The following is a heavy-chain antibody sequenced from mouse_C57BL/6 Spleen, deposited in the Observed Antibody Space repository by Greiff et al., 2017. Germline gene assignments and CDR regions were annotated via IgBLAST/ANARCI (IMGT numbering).Heavy chain of an antibody. CDR3: ARSGDGYYGFDY. D-gene: IGHD2-3*01. CDR2: IYPGSGST. V-gene: IGHV1-55*01. J-gene: IGHJ2*01. CDR1: GYTFTSYW. Sequence: QVQLQQPGAELVKPGASVKMSCKASGYTFTSYWITWVKQRPGQGLEWIGDIYPGSGSTNYNEKFKSKATLTVDTSSSTAYMQRSSLTSEDSAVYYCARSGDGYYGFDYWGQGTTLTVSS.